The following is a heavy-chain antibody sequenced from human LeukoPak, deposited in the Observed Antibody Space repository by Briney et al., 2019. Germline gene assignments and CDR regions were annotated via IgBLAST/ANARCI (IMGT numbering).Heavy chain of an antibody. Sequence: KAGGSLRLSCAASGFTFSSYSMNWVRQAPGKGLEWVSSISSSSSYIYYADSVKGRFTISRDNAKNSLYLQMNSLRAEDTAVYYCARASRAAAGIIDYWGQGTLVTVSS. CDR2: ISSSSSYI. CDR1: GFTFSSYS. D-gene: IGHD6-13*01. J-gene: IGHJ4*02. CDR3: ARASRAAAGIIDY. V-gene: IGHV3-21*01.